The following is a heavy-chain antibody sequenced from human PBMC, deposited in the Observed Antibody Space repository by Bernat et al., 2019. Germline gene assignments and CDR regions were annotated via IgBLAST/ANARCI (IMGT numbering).Heavy chain of an antibody. Sequence: EVQLAESGGGLVQPGGSLKLSCAASGLTFSDSTMQWVRQASGKGLEWVGRVRTKANGFAKSYAAAVKGRFTISREDSKNKAYLHNNSPKIEDTAVYYCTRTGAGEEQTFDDWGQGTLVTVSS. J-gene: IGHJ4*02. CDR3: TRTGAGEEQTFDD. CDR2: VRTKANGFAK. V-gene: IGHV3-73*01. CDR1: GLTFSDST. D-gene: IGHD3-10*01.